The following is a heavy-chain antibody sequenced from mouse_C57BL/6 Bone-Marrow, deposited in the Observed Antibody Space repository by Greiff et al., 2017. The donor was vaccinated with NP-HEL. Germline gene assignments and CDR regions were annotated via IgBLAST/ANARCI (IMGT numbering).Heavy chain of an antibody. CDR3: ARREGDYYGSSYDAMDY. Sequence: QVQLQQPGAELVKPGASVKLSCKASGYTFTSYWMHWVKQRPGRGLEWIGRIDPNSGGTKYNEKFKNKATLTVDKPSSTAYMQLSSLTSEDSAVYYCARREGDYYGSSYDAMDYWGQGTSVTVSS. D-gene: IGHD1-1*01. CDR1: GYTFTSYW. V-gene: IGHV1-72*01. J-gene: IGHJ4*01. CDR2: IDPNSGGT.